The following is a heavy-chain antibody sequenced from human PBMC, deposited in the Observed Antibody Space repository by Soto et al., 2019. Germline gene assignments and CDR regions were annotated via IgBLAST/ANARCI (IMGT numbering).Heavy chain of an antibody. V-gene: IGHV3-23*01. CDR1: GFSFSTYG. CDR3: AKWNGYGDH. J-gene: IGHJ4*02. D-gene: IGHD1-1*01. Sequence: EVQLLESGGGLVQPGGSLRLSCAVSGFSFSTYGVTWVRQAPGKGLEWVSGVSGGSGTTHYADSVKGRFTITGDTSKNTVYLQMNSLIVEDTAVYYCAKWNGYGDHWGQGTLVTVSS. CDR2: VSGGSGTT.